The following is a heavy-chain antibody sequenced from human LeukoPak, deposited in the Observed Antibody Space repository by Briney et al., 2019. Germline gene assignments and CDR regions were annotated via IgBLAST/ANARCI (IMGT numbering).Heavy chain of an antibody. D-gene: IGHD2-2*01. V-gene: IGHV4-59*01. CDR1: GGSISSYY. CDR3: ARDPAKYQLPPSHAFDI. CDR2: IYYSGSI. Sequence: NASETLSLTCTVSGGSISSYYWSWIRQPPGKGLEWIGYIYYSGSINYNPSLKSRVTISVDTPKNQFSLKLSSVTAADTAVYYCARDPAKYQLPPSHAFDIWGQGTMVTVSS. J-gene: IGHJ3*02.